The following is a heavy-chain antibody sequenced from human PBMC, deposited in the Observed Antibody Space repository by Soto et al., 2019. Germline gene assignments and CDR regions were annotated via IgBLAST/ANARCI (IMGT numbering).Heavy chain of an antibody. Sequence: QVQLQESGPGLVKPSQTLSLTCTVSGGSISSGGYYWSWIRQHPGKGLEWIGYIYYSGSTYYNPSLKSSVTITVDTSKKQFSLKLRSVAAADTAVYYWARDSSGYCSGSFDYWGQGTLVTVSS. CDR1: GGSISSGGYY. CDR2: IYYSGST. CDR3: ARDSSGYCSGSFDY. V-gene: IGHV4-31*01. D-gene: IGHD3-10*01. J-gene: IGHJ4*02.